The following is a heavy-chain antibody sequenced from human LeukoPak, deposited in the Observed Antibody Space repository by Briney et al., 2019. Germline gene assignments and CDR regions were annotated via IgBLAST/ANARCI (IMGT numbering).Heavy chain of an antibody. CDR2: IRSNGDTT. V-gene: IGHV3-23*01. CDR3: AKGQELDDGVFDS. CDR1: GSTFSSLA. J-gene: IGHJ4*02. D-gene: IGHD1-1*01. Sequence: GGSLRLSCTASGSTFSSLAMTWVRQAPGKGLEWVSTIRSNGDTTYNADSVKGRFTISRDNSKNTLYLELNSLRVEDTATFYCAKGQELDDGVFDSWGQGTMVTVSS.